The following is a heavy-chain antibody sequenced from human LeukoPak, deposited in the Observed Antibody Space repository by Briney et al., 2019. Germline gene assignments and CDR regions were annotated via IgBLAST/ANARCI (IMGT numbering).Heavy chain of an antibody. Sequence: GSSVKVSCKASVGTFSSYAISWVRQAPGQGLEWMGRIIPILGIANYAQKFQGRVTITADKSTSTAYMELSSLRSEDTAVYYCARDRPFIVVVPAALGGTANWFDPWGQGTLVTVSS. CDR3: ARDRPFIVVVPAALGGTANWFDP. CDR2: IIPILGIA. V-gene: IGHV1-69*04. CDR1: VGTFSSYA. D-gene: IGHD2-2*01. J-gene: IGHJ5*02.